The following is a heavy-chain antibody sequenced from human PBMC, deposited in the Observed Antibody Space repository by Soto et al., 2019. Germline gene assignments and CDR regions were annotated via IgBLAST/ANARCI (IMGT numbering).Heavy chain of an antibody. CDR2: MNPNSGNT. CDR1: GYTFGNNE. V-gene: IGHV1-8*01. J-gene: IGHJ5*02. CDR3: ARMATSGTLNWFDP. Sequence: GASVKVSCKASGYTFGNNEISWVRQATGQGLEWMGWMNPNSGNTGYAQKFQGRVSMTRNTSITTAYLELSSLRSDDTAIYYCARMATSGTLNWFDPWGQGTLVTVSS.